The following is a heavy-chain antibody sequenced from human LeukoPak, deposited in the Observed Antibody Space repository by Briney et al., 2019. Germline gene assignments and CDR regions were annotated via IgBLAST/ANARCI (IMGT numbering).Heavy chain of an antibody. Sequence: SETLSLTCTVSGGSISSSSYYWGWLRQPPGKGLEWIGSIYYSGSTYYNPSLKSRVTISVDTSKNQFSLKLSSVTAADTAVYYCARTRIQLWLTWFDPWGQGTLVTVSS. J-gene: IGHJ5*02. D-gene: IGHD5-18*01. CDR1: GGSISSSSYY. CDR3: ARTRIQLWLTWFDP. CDR2: IYYSGST. V-gene: IGHV4-39*01.